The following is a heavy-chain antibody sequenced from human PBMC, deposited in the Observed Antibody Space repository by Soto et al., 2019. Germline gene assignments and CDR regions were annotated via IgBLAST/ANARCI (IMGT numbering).Heavy chain of an antibody. D-gene: IGHD2-8*01. CDR3: ARDRDAYCSHGVCSGPYLDY. CDR1: EFTFSSYS. V-gene: IGHV3-48*02. Sequence: GGSLRLSCAASEFTFSSYSINRVRQAPGKGLEWLPYISDNSSVKYYGGSVKGRFTISRDNAKNSLYLKMDSLRDEDTAVCYCARDRDAYCSHGVCSGPYLDYWGRGTLVNVSS. J-gene: IGHJ4*02. CDR2: ISDNSSVK.